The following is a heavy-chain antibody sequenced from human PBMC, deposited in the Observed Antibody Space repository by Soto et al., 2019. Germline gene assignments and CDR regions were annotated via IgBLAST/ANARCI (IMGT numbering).Heavy chain of an antibody. J-gene: IGHJ3*01. Sequence: ELQLVESGGGLVQPGGSLTLSCAASGFIFSNYEVDWVRQAPGKGLEWISHISDSGTTIYYAASVKGRFTISRDDAKNSLYLQMNNLRAEDTAVYFCVKEYCTGGTCFDAFDLWGQGTMVTVSS. CDR2: ISDSGTTI. CDR3: VKEYCTGGTCFDAFDL. V-gene: IGHV3-48*03. D-gene: IGHD2-8*02. CDR1: GFIFSNYE.